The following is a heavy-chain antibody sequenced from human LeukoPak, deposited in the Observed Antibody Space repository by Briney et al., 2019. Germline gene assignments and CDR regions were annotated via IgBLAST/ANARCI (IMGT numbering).Heavy chain of an antibody. D-gene: IGHD3-22*01. CDR1: GFTFDDYA. CDR2: ISWNSGSI. V-gene: IGHV3-9*01. CDR3: AKEIYDSSGSLDY. J-gene: IGHJ4*02. Sequence: SLRLSCAASGFTFDDYAMHWVRQAPGKGLEWVSGISWNSGSIGYADSVKGRFTISRDNAKNSLYLQMNSLRAEDTALYYCAKEIYDSSGSLDYWGQGTLVTVSS.